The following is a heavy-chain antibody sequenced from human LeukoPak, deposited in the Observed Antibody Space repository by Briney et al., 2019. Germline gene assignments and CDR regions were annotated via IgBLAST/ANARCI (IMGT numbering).Heavy chain of an antibody. CDR2: IYYSGST. Sequence: PSETLSLTCTVSGGSISSYYWSWIRQPPGKGLEWIGYIYYSGSTNYNPSLKSRVTISVDTSKNQFSLKLNSVTAADTAVYYCARDPRIAAAGVWGQGTLVTVSS. CDR1: GGSISSYY. J-gene: IGHJ4*02. V-gene: IGHV4-59*01. D-gene: IGHD6-13*01. CDR3: ARDPRIAAAGV.